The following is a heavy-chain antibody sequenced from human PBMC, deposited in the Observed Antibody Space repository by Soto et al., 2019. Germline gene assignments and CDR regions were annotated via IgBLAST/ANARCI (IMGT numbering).Heavy chain of an antibody. V-gene: IGHV3-23*01. J-gene: IGHJ4*02. CDR3: ALYSGSYRPGTFDY. Sequence: GGSLRRSCAASGFTFSSYAMSWVRQAPGKGLEWVSAISGSGGSTYYADSVKGRFTISRDNSKNTLYLQMNSLRAEDTAVYYCALYSGSYRPGTFDYWGQGTLVTVSS. D-gene: IGHD1-26*01. CDR1: GFTFSSYA. CDR2: ISGSGGST.